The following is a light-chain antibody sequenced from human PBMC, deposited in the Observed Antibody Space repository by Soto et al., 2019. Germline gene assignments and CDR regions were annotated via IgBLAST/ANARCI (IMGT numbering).Light chain of an antibody. Sequence: DIQITQSPSSLSASVGDRVTITCRASQSISSYLNWYQQKPGKAPKLLIYAASSLQSGVPSRFSGSGSGTDFTLTISSLQPEDFATYYCQQSYSTPTRTFGQGTKVDIK. CDR1: QSISSY. CDR3: QQSYSTPTRT. CDR2: AAS. V-gene: IGKV1-39*01. J-gene: IGKJ1*01.